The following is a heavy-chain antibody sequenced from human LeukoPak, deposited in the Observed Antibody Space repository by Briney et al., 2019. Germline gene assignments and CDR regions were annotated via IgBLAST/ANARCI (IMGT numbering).Heavy chain of an antibody. Sequence: GASVKVSCKASGYTFTSYAMHWVRQAPGQRLEWMGWINAGNGNTKYSQKFQGRVTITRDTSASTAYIELSSLRSEDTAVYYCARGDGWYYFDYWGQGTLVTVSP. J-gene: IGHJ4*02. V-gene: IGHV1-3*01. CDR1: GYTFTSYA. CDR3: ARGDGWYYFDY. CDR2: INAGNGNT. D-gene: IGHD6-19*01.